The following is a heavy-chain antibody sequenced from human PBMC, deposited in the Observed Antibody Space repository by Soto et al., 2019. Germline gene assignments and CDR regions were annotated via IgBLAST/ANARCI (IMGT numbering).Heavy chain of an antibody. V-gene: IGHV4-59*12. CDR3: ARAPPRGGWYAP. CDR2: AHDSGYA. Sequence: SETLSLTCTVSGGSLSTYYWTWIRQPPGKGLEWIGYAHDSGYANYRPSLKSRVTISLDTSKNQISLNLNSVTAADTAVYYCARAPPRGGWYAPWGQGILVTVSS. J-gene: IGHJ5*02. CDR1: GGSLSTYY. D-gene: IGHD3-10*01.